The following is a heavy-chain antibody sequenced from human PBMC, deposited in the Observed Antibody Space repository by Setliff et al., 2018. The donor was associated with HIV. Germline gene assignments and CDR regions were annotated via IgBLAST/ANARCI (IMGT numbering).Heavy chain of an antibody. D-gene: IGHD2-15*01. Sequence: SATLSLPCSVSGDSMSPYYWSWIRQSADKGLEWIGRVHPTGSTIYNPSLRSRVTMSVDTSKSQFSLKLSSVTAADTAMYYCARVFPPIRGAPFGTPPGAFDIWGQGTMVTVSS. CDR2: VHPTGST. J-gene: IGHJ3*02. CDR1: GDSMSPYY. V-gene: IGHV4-4*07. CDR3: ARVFPPIRGAPFGTPPGAFDI.